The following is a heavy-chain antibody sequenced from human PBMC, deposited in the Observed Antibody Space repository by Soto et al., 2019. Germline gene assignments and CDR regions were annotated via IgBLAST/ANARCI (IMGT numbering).Heavy chain of an antibody. CDR3: AKNWNWGSLVH. J-gene: IGHJ4*02. CDR1: GGSFSTDY. V-gene: IGHV4-59*08. D-gene: IGHD7-27*01. Sequence: TSETLSLTCAVYGGSFSTDYWSWIRQSPGKGLEWIGFIYYGGSTNYNPSLKSRVTISVDTPKNQFSLKLSSVTAADTAVYYCAKNWNWGSLVHWGQGTLVTVSS. CDR2: IYYGGST.